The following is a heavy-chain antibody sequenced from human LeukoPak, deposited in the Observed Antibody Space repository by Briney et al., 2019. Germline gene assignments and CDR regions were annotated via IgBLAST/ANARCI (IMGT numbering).Heavy chain of an antibody. CDR2: IKSKTDGGTT. J-gene: IGHJ4*02. CDR1: GFTFSNAW. Sequence: GGSLRLSCAASGFTFSNAWMSWVRQAPGKGLEWVGRIKSKTDGGTTDYAAPVKGRFTISRDDSKNTLYLQMNSLKTEDTAVYYCTTDLVLLWFGELPSLYWGQGTLVTVSS. D-gene: IGHD3-10*01. V-gene: IGHV3-15*01. CDR3: TTDLVLLWFGELPSLY.